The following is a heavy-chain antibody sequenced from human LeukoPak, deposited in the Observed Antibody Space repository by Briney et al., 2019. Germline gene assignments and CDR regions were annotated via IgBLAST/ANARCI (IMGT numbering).Heavy chain of an antibody. CDR3: ARDIVVVTAPGDY. D-gene: IGHD2-21*02. V-gene: IGHV3-30*03. J-gene: IGHJ4*02. CDR1: GFTFSTYA. CDR2: ISYDGSNK. Sequence: PGGSLRLSCAASGFTFSTYAMHWVRPAPGKGLERVAVISYDGSNKYYADSVKGRFTISRDNSKNTLYLQMNSLRAEDTAVYYCARDIVVVTAPGDYWGQGTLVTVSS.